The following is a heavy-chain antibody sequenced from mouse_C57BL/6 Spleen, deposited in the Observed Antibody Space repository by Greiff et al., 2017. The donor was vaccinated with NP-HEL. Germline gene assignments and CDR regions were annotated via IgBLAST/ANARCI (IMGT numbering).Heavy chain of an antibody. D-gene: IGHD1-1*01. V-gene: IGHV2-2*01. J-gene: IGHJ1*03. CDR2: IWRGGST. CDR3: ARYYYGSSSYWYFDV. CDR1: GFSLTSYG. Sequence: QVQLKESGPGLVQPSQSLSITCTVSGFSLTSYGVHWVRQSPGKGLEWLGVIWRGGSTDYNAAFISRLSISKDNSKSQVFFKMNSLQADDTAIYYCARYYYGSSSYWYFDVWGTGTTVTVSS.